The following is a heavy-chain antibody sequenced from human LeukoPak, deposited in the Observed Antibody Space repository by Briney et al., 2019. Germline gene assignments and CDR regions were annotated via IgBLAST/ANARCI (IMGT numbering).Heavy chain of an antibody. D-gene: IGHD5-18*01. V-gene: IGHV3-7*01. CDR3: ARARYSDY. Sequence: GGSLRLSCAASGFIFSSYWMTWVRQAPGKGLEWVANIKQDGSEKNYVDSVKGRFTISRDNAKNSLYLQMNSLRDEDTAVYYCARARYSDYWGQGTLVTVSS. CDR2: IKQDGSEK. J-gene: IGHJ4*02. CDR1: GFIFSSYW.